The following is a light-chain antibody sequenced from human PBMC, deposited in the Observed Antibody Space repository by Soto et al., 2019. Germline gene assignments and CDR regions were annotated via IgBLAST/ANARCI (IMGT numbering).Light chain of an antibody. J-gene: IGKJ3*01. Sequence: EIVLTQSPATLSLSPGERATLSCRASQSVSTSLAWYQQKPGQAPRLLIYDASSRATGIPARFSGSGSGTDFTLTISSLEPEDFAVYYCQQSSNWPFFTFGPGTKVDVK. CDR1: QSVSTS. V-gene: IGKV3-11*01. CDR3: QQSSNWPFFT. CDR2: DAS.